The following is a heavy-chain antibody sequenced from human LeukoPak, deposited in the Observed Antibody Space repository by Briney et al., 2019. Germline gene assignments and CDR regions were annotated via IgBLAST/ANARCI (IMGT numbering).Heavy chain of an antibody. CDR1: GYSISSGYY. CDR3: AVNDFWSGYPFDY. J-gene: IGHJ4*02. D-gene: IGHD3-3*01. Sequence: KASETLSLTCTVSGYSISSGYYWGWNRQPPGKGLEWIGSIYHSGSTYYNPSLKSRVTISVDTSKNQFSLKLSSVTAADTAVYYCAVNDFWSGYPFDYWGQGTLVTVSS. V-gene: IGHV4-38-2*02. CDR2: IYHSGST.